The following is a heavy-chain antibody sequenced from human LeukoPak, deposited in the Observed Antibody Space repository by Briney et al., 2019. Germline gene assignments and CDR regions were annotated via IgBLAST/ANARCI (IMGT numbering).Heavy chain of an antibody. J-gene: IGHJ4*02. CDR2: ISGSGSNT. Sequence: GGSLRLSCAASGFTFSGYAMNWVRQAPGKGLEWVSGISGSGSNTYYADSVKGRFTISRDNSKNTLYLQMTSLRAEDTAVYYCAKDKAIGGAVAGLDYWGQGTLVTVSS. CDR3: AKDKAIGGAVAGLDY. CDR1: GFTFSGYA. D-gene: IGHD6-19*01. V-gene: IGHV3-23*01.